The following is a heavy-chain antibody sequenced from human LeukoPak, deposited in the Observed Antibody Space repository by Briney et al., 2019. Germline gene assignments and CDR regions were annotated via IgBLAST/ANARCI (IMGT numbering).Heavy chain of an antibody. V-gene: IGHV4-59*12. J-gene: IGHJ4*02. Sequence: SETLSLTCTVSGGSISSYYWSWIRQPPGKGLEWIGYIYYSGSTNYNPSLKSRVTISVDTSKKQFSLKLTSVTAADTAVYFCARGSYSYGNAFDYWGQGTLVTVSS. CDR3: ARGSYSYGNAFDY. CDR2: IYYSGST. D-gene: IGHD5-18*01. CDR1: GGSISSYY.